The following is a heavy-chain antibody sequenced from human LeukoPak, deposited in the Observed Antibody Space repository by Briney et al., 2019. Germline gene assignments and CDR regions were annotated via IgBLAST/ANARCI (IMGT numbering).Heavy chain of an antibody. CDR3: ARDLSIAARRIHGY. CDR1: GYTFTGYY. V-gene: IGHV1-2*02. CDR2: INPNSGGT. J-gene: IGHJ4*02. D-gene: IGHD6-6*01. Sequence: GASVKVSCKASGYTFTGYYMHWVRQAPGQGLEWMGWINPNSGGTNYAQKFQGRVTMTRDTSISTAYMELSRLRSDDTAVYYCARDLSIAARRIHGYWGQGTLVTVSS.